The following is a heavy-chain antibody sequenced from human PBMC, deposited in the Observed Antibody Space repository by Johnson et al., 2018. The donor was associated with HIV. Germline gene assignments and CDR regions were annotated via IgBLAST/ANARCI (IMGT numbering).Heavy chain of an antibody. CDR1: GFTFSSYG. J-gene: IGHJ3*02. V-gene: IGHV3-33*01. D-gene: IGHD2-2*01. CDR3: ARDGAGCSSTSCPDAFDI. Sequence: QVQLVESGGGVVQPGRSLRLSCAASGFTFSSYGMHWVRQAPGKGLEWVAVIWYDGTNRYYGDSVKGRFTISRDNAKNSLYLQMNSLRAEDTALYYCARDGAGCSSTSCPDAFDIWGQGTMVTVSS. CDR2: IWYDGTNR.